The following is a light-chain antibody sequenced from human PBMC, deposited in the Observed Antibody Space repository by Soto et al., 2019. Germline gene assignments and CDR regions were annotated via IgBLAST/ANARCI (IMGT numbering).Light chain of an antibody. J-gene: IGLJ1*01. CDR2: EVS. CDR3: SSYAGSNKLI. Sequence: QSVLTQPPSASGSPGQSVTISCTGTSSDVGGYNYVSWYQQHPGKAPKLMIYEVSKRPSGVPDRFSGSKSGNTAALTVSGLQAEDEADYYCSSYAGSNKLIFGTGTKLT. CDR1: SSDVGGYNY. V-gene: IGLV2-8*01.